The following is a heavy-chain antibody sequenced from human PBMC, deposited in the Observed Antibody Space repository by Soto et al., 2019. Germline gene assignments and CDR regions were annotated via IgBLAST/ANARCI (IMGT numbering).Heavy chain of an antibody. J-gene: IGHJ5*02. V-gene: IGHV1-69*13. Sequence: ASVKVSCKASGCTFSSHGFSWVRQAPGQGLEWMGGIIPMYGTVDSAQKFQGRVTITADEFTSTVYMELSSLRSEDTAVYYCASRRHCSGGSCLDWFDPWGQGTLVTVSS. D-gene: IGHD2-15*01. CDR3: ASRRHCSGGSCLDWFDP. CDR1: GCTFSSHG. CDR2: IIPMYGTV.